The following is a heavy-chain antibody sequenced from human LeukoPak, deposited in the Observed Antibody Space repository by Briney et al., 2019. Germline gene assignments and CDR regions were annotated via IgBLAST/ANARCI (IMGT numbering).Heavy chain of an antibody. V-gene: IGHV1-18*01. Sequence: GASVKVSCKTSGYRFTSYGISWVRQAPGQGLEWVGWNSIYNGKTYYEQRFQDRVTMTTDTSTSTAYMELRNLGSDDTAVYYCARVCHIVVVTAEGGWFDPWGQGTLVTVSP. CDR1: GYRFTSYG. CDR2: NSIYNGKT. J-gene: IGHJ5*02. CDR3: ARVCHIVVVTAEGGWFDP. D-gene: IGHD2-21*02.